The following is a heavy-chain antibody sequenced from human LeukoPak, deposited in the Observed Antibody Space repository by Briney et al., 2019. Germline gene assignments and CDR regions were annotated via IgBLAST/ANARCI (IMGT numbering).Heavy chain of an antibody. D-gene: IGHD2-21*01. V-gene: IGHV1-46*01. CDR2: INPSGGST. CDR1: GYTFINYY. Sequence: GASVKGSCKASGYTFINYYMHWVRQAPGQGLEWMGIINPSGGSTSYAQKFQGGVTMTRDTSTSTVYMELSSLRSEDTAVYYCARDESTSILWWWGQGTLVPVSS. J-gene: IGHJ1*01. CDR3: ARDESTSILWW.